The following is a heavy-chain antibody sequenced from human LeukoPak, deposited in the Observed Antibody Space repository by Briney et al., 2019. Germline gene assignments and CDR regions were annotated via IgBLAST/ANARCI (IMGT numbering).Heavy chain of an antibody. J-gene: IGHJ4*01. D-gene: IGHD2-15*01. CDR2: IYHTGTT. CDR3: ARSPGLGYSGGSCHFDY. V-gene: IGHV4-59*08. Sequence: SETLSLTCSVSGGSIGTYYWSWIRQPPGKGLEYLGYIYHTGTTSYNPSLKSRVTISVDTSKNQFSLRLSSVTAADTALYYCARSPGLGYSGGSCHFDYWGHGILVTVSS. CDR1: GGSIGTYY.